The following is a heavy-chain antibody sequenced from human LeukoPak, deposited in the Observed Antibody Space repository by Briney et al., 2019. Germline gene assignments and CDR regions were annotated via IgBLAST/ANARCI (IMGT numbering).Heavy chain of an antibody. D-gene: IGHD1-26*01. J-gene: IGHJ4*02. CDR2: ISGSGGST. CDR3: AKLRWELHIGEYYFDY. V-gene: IGHV3-23*01. CDR1: GFTFSSYA. Sequence: GSLRLSCAASGFTFSSYAMSWVRQAPGKGLEWVSAISGSGGSTYYADSVKGRFTISRDNSKNTLYLQMNSLRAEDTAVYYCAKLRWELHIGEYYFDYWGQGTLVTVSS.